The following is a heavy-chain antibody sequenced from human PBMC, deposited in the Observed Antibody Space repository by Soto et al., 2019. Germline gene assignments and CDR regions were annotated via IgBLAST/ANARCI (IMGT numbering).Heavy chain of an antibody. V-gene: IGHV4-30-2*01. D-gene: IGHD3-10*01. CDR1: GGSIRGGTYT. J-gene: IGHJ5*02. Sequence: QLQLQESGSGLVKPSQTLSLTCAVSGGSIRGGTYTWNWIRQPPGKGLEWMGYTYQSGSTFYSASLKGRVTITVDRSKNQFSLKLSSVTAADTAVYYCARDVAVRGAMGWFDPWGQGTLVTVSS. CDR2: TYQSGST. CDR3: ARDVAVRGAMGWFDP.